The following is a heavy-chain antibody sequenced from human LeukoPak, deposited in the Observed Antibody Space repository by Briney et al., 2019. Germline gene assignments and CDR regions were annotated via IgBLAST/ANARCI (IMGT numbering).Heavy chain of an antibody. CDR1: GFTFNSYA. Sequence: GGSLRLSCAASGFTFNSYATSWVRQAPGKGLEWVSTIGTSAHSTYYSDSVKGRFTISRDNSKNTLYLQMNSLRAEDTAVYYCATLDRTVVTMVRGRYNWFDPWGQGTLVSLSS. CDR2: IGTSAHST. V-gene: IGHV3-23*01. J-gene: IGHJ5*02. D-gene: IGHD3-10*01. CDR3: ATLDRTVVTMVRGRYNWFDP.